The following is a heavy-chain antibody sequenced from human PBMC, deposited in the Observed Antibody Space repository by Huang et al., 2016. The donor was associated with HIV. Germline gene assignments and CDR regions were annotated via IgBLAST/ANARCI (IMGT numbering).Heavy chain of an antibody. CDR3: ATGFDVFFDF. CDR2: FDPEIGET. D-gene: IGHD3-9*01. V-gene: IGHV1-24*01. J-gene: IGHJ4*02. Sequence: QVQLVQSRAAVKKPGASVKVSCKVSEYTLTELSIHWVRQPPGKGLEWMGGFDPEIGETSYAQKFQGRVTMTEDTSTETAFMELSGLRPEDTAVYYCATGFDVFFDFWGQGTLVTVSS. CDR1: EYTLTELS.